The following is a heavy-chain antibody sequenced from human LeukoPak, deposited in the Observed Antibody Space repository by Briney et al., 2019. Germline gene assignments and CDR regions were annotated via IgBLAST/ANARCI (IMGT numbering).Heavy chain of an antibody. J-gene: IGHJ3*02. V-gene: IGHV3-7*03. D-gene: IGHD3-10*01. CDR1: GFPFSSYW. Sequence: PGGSLRLSCVASGFPFSSYWMTWVRQAPGKGLEWVANIKQDGSKKSYVDSVKGRFTISRENAKNSLYLQMNSLRAEDTAVYYCARGESGTSWFGELLFAFDIWGQGTMVTVSS. CDR3: ARGESGTSWFGELLFAFDI. CDR2: IKQDGSKK.